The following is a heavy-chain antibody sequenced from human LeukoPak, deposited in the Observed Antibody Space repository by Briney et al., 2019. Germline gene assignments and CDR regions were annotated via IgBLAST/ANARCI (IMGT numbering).Heavy chain of an antibody. D-gene: IGHD2-15*01. CDR1: IGSVTSYH. V-gene: IGHV4-4*07. CDR2: IHVDGTT. Sequence: SGTLSLTCSVSIGSVTSYHWSWFRQPVGKTLEWIGQIHVDGTTDYNPSLKSRVAMSIDTSNNQFSLHLTSVTAADTSVYFCAGRAQTTGYSFDYWGQGALVAVSS. J-gene: IGHJ4*02. CDR3: AGRAQTTGYSFDY.